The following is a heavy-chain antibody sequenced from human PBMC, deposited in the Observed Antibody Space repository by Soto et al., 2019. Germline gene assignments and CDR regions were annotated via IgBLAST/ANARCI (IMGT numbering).Heavy chain of an antibody. CDR2: INPNSGGT. Sequence: ASVKVSCKASGYTFTGYYMHWVRQAPGQGLEWMGWINPNSGGTNYAQKFQGWVTMTRDTSISTAYMERGRLRSDDTAVYYCARGTMDPVWFGELLSRGNYGMDVWGQGTTVTVSS. J-gene: IGHJ6*02. CDR1: GYTFTGYY. V-gene: IGHV1-2*04. CDR3: ARGTMDPVWFGELLSRGNYGMDV. D-gene: IGHD3-10*01.